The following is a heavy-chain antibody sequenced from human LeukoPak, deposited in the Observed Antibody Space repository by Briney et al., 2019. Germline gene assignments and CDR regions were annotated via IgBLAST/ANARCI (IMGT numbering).Heavy chain of an antibody. D-gene: IGHD6-13*01. CDR2: MNPNSANT. V-gene: IGHV1-8*01. Sequence: ASVKVSCKASGYTFTSYDINWVRQATGQGLEWMGWMNPNSANTGYAQKFQGRVTMTRNTSISTAYMELSSLRSEDTPVYYCARGPPESSNSDYWGQGTLVTVSS. CDR1: GYTFTSYD. J-gene: IGHJ4*02. CDR3: ARGPPESSNSDY.